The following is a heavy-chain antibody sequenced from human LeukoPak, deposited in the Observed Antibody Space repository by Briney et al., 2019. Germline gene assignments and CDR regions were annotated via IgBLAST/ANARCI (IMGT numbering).Heavy chain of an antibody. CDR1: GGSISSYY. V-gene: IGHV4-59*01. D-gene: IGHD6-13*01. Sequence: SGTLSLTCTVSGGSISSYYWSWIRQPPGKGLEWIGYIYSSGSTNYNPSLKSRVTMSVDTSKNQFSLKLTSVTAADTAVYYCARDRSSSWYNWFDPWGQGALVTVSS. CDR2: IYSSGST. J-gene: IGHJ5*02. CDR3: ARDRSSSWYNWFDP.